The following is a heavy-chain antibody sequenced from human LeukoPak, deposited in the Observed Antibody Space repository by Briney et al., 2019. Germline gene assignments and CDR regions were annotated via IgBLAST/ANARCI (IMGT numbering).Heavy chain of an antibody. CDR2: IYYSGST. CDR3: AIRYNWNDRWD. CDR1: GGSISSTNYY. V-gene: IGHV4-39*07. D-gene: IGHD1-1*01. J-gene: IGHJ4*02. Sequence: SETLSLTCTVSGGSISSTNYYWGWIRQPPGKGLEWIGSIYYSGSTYYNPSLKSRLTISLDTSKNQFSLRLSSVTAADTAFYYCAIRYNWNDRWDWGQGTLVTVSP.